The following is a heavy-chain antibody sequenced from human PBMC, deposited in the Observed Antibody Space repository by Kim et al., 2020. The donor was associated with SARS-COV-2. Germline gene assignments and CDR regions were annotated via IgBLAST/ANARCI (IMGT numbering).Heavy chain of an antibody. CDR1: GGSTSSYY. D-gene: IGHD6-6*01. J-gene: IGHJ2*01. Sequence: SETLSLTCTVSGGSTSSYYWSWIRQPPGKGLEWIGYIYYSGSTNYNPSLKSRVTISVDTSKNQFSLKLSSVTAADTAVYYCARVSRGSSSLYFDLWGRGTLVTVSS. CDR3: ARVSRGSSSLYFDL. V-gene: IGHV4-59*01. CDR2: IYYSGST.